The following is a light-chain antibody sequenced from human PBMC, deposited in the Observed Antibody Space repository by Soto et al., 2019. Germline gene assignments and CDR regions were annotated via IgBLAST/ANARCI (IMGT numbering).Light chain of an antibody. Sequence: QSALTQPASVSGSPGQSITISCTGDSSDVGDYNYVSWYQQHPGKAPKLMIFDVSNRPSGVSNRFSGSKSGNTASLTISGLQAEDAADYYCSSYTSSSTRVFGTGTKLTVL. V-gene: IGLV2-14*01. CDR3: SSYTSSSTRV. CDR2: DVS. CDR1: SSDVGDYNY. J-gene: IGLJ1*01.